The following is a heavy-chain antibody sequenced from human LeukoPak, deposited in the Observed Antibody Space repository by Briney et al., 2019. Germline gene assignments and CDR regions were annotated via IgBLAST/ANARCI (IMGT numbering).Heavy chain of an antibody. CDR1: GFTFDDYA. D-gene: IGHD6-13*01. J-gene: IGHJ4*02. V-gene: IGHV3-9*01. CDR2: ISWNSGSI. Sequence: GRSLRLSCAASGFTFDDYAMHWVRQAPGKGLEWVSGISWNSGSIGYADSVKGRFTISRDNAKNSLYLQMNSLRAEDTALYYCAKAAAVTGENYFGYWGQGTLVTVSS. CDR3: AKAAAVTGENYFGY.